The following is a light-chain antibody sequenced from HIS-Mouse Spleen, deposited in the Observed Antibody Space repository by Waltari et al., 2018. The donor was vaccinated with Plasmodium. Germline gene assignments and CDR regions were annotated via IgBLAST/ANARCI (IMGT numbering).Light chain of an antibody. CDR2: AAS. CDR3: HQSYSTPGT. Sequence: DIQMTQSPSSLSASVGDRVTITCRASQSISSYLNWYQQKPGKAPKLLIYAASSLQSGVPSRFSGSGSGTDFTLTISSLQPADFATYSCHQSYSTPGTFGGGTKVELK. CDR1: QSISSY. V-gene: IGKV1-39*01. J-gene: IGKJ4*01.